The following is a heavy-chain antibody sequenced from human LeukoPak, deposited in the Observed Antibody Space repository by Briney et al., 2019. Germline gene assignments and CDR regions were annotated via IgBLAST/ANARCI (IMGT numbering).Heavy chain of an antibody. J-gene: IGHJ5*02. CDR3: AGDHYGSGSYGWFDP. CDR1: GYTFTSYG. V-gene: IGHV1-18*01. Sequence: GASVKVSCKASGYTFTSYGISWVRQAPGQGLEWMGWISAYNGNTNYAQKLQGRVTMTTDTSTSTAYMELRSLRSDDTAVYYCAGDHYGSGSYGWFDPWGQGTLVTVSS. CDR2: ISAYNGNT. D-gene: IGHD3-10*01.